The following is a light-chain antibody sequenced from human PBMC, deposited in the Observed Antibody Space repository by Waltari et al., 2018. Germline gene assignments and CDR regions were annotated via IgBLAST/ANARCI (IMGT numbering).Light chain of an antibody. Sequence: QSALTQPRSVSGSPGQSVTISCTGTSSDVGAYDYVSWYQQYPGKAPKLILYDVTKRPSGVPDRVSGSKSGNTASLTISGLQAEDEADYYCSSYAGRSLGVFGGGTKLTVL. CDR3: SSYAGRSLGV. CDR2: DVT. CDR1: SSDVGAYDY. J-gene: IGLJ3*02. V-gene: IGLV2-11*01.